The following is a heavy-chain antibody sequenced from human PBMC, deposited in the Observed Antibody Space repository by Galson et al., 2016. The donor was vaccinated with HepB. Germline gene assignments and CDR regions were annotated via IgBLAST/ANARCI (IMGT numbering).Heavy chain of an antibody. J-gene: IGHJ4*02. D-gene: IGHD3-10*01. V-gene: IGHV3-43*01. CDR2: ISWDGGST. CDR1: GFTFDDYT. CDR3: AKGKRYSDSGSYYVDY. Sequence: SLRLSCAASGFTFDDYTMHWVRQAPGKGLEWVSLISWDGGSTYYADSVKGRFTISRDNSKNTLYLQMNSLRVEDSAVYYCAKGKRYSDSGSYYVDYWGQGTLITVSS.